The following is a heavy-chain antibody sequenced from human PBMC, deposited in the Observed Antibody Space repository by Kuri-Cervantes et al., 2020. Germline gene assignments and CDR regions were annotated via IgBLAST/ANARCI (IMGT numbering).Heavy chain of an antibody. CDR3: AKPSYGSGRRPIRA. D-gene: IGHD3-10*01. J-gene: IGHJ5*02. CDR2: IWYDGSNK. Sequence: LSLTCATSGFTFSSYGMHWVRQAPGKGLEWVAVIWYDGSNKYYADSVKGRFTISRDNSKNTLYLQMNSLRAEDTAVYYCAKPSYGSGRRPIRAWGQGTLVTVSS. CDR1: GFTFSSYG. V-gene: IGHV3-33*06.